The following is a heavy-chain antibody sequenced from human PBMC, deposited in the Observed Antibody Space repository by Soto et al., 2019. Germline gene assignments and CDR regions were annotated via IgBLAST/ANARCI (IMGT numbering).Heavy chain of an antibody. Sequence: SETLSLTCPVSGGSLSSYYWSWIRPPAGKGLEWIGRIYTSGSTNYNPSLKSRVTMSVDTSKNQFSLKLSSVTAADTAVYYCASTYYYGSGSYYNVAFEIGGQGTMVT. CDR3: ASTYYYGSGSYYNVAFEI. CDR1: GGSLSSYY. J-gene: IGHJ3*02. V-gene: IGHV4-4*07. CDR2: IYTSGST. D-gene: IGHD3-10*01.